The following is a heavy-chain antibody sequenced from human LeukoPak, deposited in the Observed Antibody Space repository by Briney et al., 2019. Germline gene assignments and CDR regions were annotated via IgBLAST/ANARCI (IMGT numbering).Heavy chain of an antibody. D-gene: IGHD1-26*01. J-gene: IGHJ4*02. Sequence: PGGSLRLSCTTSGLSFGDYAMSWVRQAPGKGLEWVGFIRSKAYGGTTEYAASVKGRFTISRDDSKSIAYLQMNSLKTEDTAVYYCTRLYRESTSWALDYWGQGTLVTVSS. CDR3: TRLYRESTSWALDY. V-gene: IGHV3-49*04. CDR2: IRSKAYGGTT. CDR1: GLSFGDYA.